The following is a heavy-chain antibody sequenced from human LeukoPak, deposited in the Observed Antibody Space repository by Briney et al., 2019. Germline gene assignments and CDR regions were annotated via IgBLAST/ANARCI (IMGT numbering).Heavy chain of an antibody. CDR3: AKESGYSSAWLNY. V-gene: IGHV3-23*01. D-gene: IGHD6-19*01. J-gene: IGHJ4*02. CDR2: ISGSGYGT. Sequence: GGSLRLSCAASGLTFSSYAMTWVRQAPGKGLEWVSSISGSGYGTYYADSMKGRFTISRDNSKNTVYLEMNSLRADDTAIYFCAKESGYSSAWLNYWGQGTLVTVSS. CDR1: GLTFSSYA.